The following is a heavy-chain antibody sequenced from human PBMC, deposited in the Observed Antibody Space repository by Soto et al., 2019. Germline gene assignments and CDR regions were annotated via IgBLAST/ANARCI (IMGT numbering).Heavy chain of an antibody. CDR3: ARGDIVLVPAAMYWFDP. D-gene: IGHD2-2*01. J-gene: IGHJ5*02. V-gene: IGHV3-30-3*01. Sequence: GGSLRLSCAASGFTFSSYAMHWVRQAPGKGLEWVAVISYDGSNKYYADSVKGRFTISRDNSKNTLYLQMNSLRAEDTAVYYCARGDIVLVPAAMYWFDPWGQGTLVTVSS. CDR2: ISYDGSNK. CDR1: GFTFSSYA.